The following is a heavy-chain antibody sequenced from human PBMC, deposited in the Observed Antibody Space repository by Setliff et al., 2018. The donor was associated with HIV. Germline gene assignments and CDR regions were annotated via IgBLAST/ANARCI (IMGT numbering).Heavy chain of an antibody. V-gene: IGHV1-46*01. CDR3: ARNQGDSSGWYAGDY. D-gene: IGHD6-19*01. CDR2: INTSGGSA. CDR1: GYTFTSYS. J-gene: IGHJ4*01. Sequence: ASVKVSCKASGYTFTSYSMHWVRQAPGQGLEWMGVINTSGGSAGYAEKFRGRVTMTRDTSTSTVYMDLRNLRSEDTAVHYCARNQGDSSGWYAGDYWGHGTLVTV.